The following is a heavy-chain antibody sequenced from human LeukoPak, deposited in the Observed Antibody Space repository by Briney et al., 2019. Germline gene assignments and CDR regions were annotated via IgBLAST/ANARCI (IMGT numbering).Heavy chain of an antibody. J-gene: IGHJ4*02. CDR3: ARDSVTMVRGVKRGIDY. V-gene: IGHV1-2*02. CDR1: GYTFTGYY. CDR2: INPNSGGT. D-gene: IGHD3-10*01. Sequence: GASVKVSCKASGYTFTGYYMHWVRQAPGQGLEWMGWINPNSGGTNYAQKFQGRVTMTRDTSISTAYMELSRLRSDDTAVYYCARDSVTMVRGVKRGIDYYCKGTLV.